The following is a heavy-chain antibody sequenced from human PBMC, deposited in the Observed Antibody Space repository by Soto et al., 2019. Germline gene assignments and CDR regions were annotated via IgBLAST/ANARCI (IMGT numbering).Heavy chain of an antibody. CDR2: ISSTGSSI. CDR3: ARVRFGEWGYAMDV. V-gene: IGHV3-11*01. J-gene: IGHJ6*02. D-gene: IGHD3-10*01. Sequence: VQLVESGGGLVKPGGSLRLSCAASGLTFSDSYLNWIRHAPGKGLEWLAYISSTGSSIFYAGSVKGRFTISRDNAKISLYLQMNSLRAEDTAMYYCARVRFGEWGYAMDVWGQGTTVTVSS. CDR1: GLTFSDSY.